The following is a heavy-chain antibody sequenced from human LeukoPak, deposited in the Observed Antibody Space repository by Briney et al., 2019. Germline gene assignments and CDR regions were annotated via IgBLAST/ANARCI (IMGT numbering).Heavy chain of an antibody. CDR3: ARDTTMIAFDY. J-gene: IGHJ4*02. V-gene: IGHV3-48*03. CDR2: ISSSGSTI. D-gene: IGHD3-22*01. Sequence: GGSLRLSCAASGFTFSSYEMNWVRQAPGKGLEWVSYISSSGSTIYYADSVKGRFTISRDNAKNSLYLQMNSLRAEDTAVYYCARDTTMIAFDYWGQGTLVTVSS. CDR1: GFTFSSYE.